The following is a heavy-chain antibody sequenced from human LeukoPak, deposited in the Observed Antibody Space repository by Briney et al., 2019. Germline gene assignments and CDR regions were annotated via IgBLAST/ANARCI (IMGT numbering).Heavy chain of an antibody. V-gene: IGHV6-1*01. J-gene: IGHJ4*02. CDR2: TFYRSKWYN. Sequence: SQTLSLTCAISGDSVSSNSAAWNWVRQCPERGLEWLGRTFYRSKWYNEYAVSVKGRITINPDTSKNQFSLQVNSVTPDDTAVYYCARGVERIDYRGQGTLVTVSS. CDR1: GDSVSSNSAA. CDR3: ARGVERIDY. D-gene: IGHD1-1*01.